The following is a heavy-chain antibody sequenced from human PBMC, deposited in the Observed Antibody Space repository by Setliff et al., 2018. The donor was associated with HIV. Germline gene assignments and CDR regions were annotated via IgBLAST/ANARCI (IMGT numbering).Heavy chain of an antibody. Sequence: SETLSLTCTVSSGSMNSHHWTWIRQPPGKRLEWLGYISYSGSTNYNPSLKSRVTISLDTSRNQFSLKLKSVTAAGTALYHGARLREGGTALIDSWGQGTLVTVSS. J-gene: IGHJ5*01. CDR2: ISYSGST. V-gene: IGHV4-59*11. CDR1: SGSMNSHH. D-gene: IGHD3-10*01. CDR3: ARLREGGTALIDS.